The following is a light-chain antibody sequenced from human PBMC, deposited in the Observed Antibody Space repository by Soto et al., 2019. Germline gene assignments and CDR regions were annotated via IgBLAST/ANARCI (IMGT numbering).Light chain of an antibody. CDR3: QEYDSSFRS. CDR1: QTISRW. V-gene: IGKV1-5*03. J-gene: IGKJ1*01. Sequence: DIPMTQSPSTLSASVGDRVTITCRASQTISRWVAWYQQKPGKAPKLLIYKASSLESGVPSRFSGSGSGIEFSITISSLQPGDFATYNCQEYDSSFRSFGKGTTVDMK. CDR2: KAS.